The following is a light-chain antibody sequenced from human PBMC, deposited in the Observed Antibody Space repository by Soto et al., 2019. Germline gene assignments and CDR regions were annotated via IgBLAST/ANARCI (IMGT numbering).Light chain of an antibody. Sequence: VLTQSPGTLSLSPGERATLSCRASQNIRGNELAWYQQKPGQAPRLLIYRGSSRATGIPDRSSGRGCGKAFTLPFTKLGPKDFAVYFFQDQGPPAAWTCGKGTTEEIK. CDR3: QDQGPPAAWT. J-gene: IGKJ1*01. CDR2: RGS. CDR1: QNIRGNE. V-gene: IGKV3-20*01.